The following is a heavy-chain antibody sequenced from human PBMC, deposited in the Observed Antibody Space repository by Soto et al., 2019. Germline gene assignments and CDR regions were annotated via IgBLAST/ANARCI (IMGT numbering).Heavy chain of an antibody. Sequence: SETLSLTCTVSGGSISSYYWSWIRQPPGKGLEWIGYIYYSGSTNYNPSLKSRVTISVDTSKNQFSLKLSSVTAADTAVYYCARVNGWKNMTTVTTIDYWGQGTLVTVSS. CDR2: IYYSGST. J-gene: IGHJ4*02. CDR3: ARVNGWKNMTTVTTIDY. CDR1: GGSISSYY. V-gene: IGHV4-59*01. D-gene: IGHD4-4*01.